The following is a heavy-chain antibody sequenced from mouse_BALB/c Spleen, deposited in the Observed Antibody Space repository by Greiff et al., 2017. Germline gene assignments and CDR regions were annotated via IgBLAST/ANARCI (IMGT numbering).Heavy chain of an antibody. CDR2: IWGDGST. Sequence: QVQLKESGPGLVAPSQSLSITCTVSGFSLTGYGVNWVRQPPGKGLEWLGMIWGDGSTDYNSALKSRLSISKDNSKSQVFLKMNSLQTDDTARYYCASNQITHYYGSSPYAMDYWGQGTSVTVSS. CDR1: GFSLTGYG. D-gene: IGHD1-1*01. CDR3: ASNQITHYYGSSPYAMDY. V-gene: IGHV2-6-7*01. J-gene: IGHJ4*01.